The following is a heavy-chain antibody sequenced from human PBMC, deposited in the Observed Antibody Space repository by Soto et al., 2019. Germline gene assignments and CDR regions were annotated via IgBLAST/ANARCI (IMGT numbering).Heavy chain of an antibody. J-gene: IGHJ3*02. V-gene: IGHV3-64*01. CDR2: ISSNGGST. CDR3: ARVASRRDAFDI. Sequence: GGSLRLSCAASGFTFSSYAMHWVRQAPGKGLEYVSAISSNGGSTYYANSVKGRFTISRDNSKNTLYLQMGSLRAEDMAVYYCARVASRRDAFDIWGQGTMVTVSS. CDR1: GFTFSSYA.